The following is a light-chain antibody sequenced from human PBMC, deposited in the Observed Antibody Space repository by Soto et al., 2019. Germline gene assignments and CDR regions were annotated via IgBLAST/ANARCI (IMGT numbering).Light chain of an antibody. CDR2: AAS. V-gene: IGKV1-39*01. Sequence: DIHMTQSPSSLSTSVGDRFTITCRACQNISSYLHWYQQKLGKAPKLLIYAASSLLSGVPSRFSGSGSGTDSTLTISSLLPEDFETYYCQQTYTNLITFGQGTRLEI. CDR1: QNISSY. J-gene: IGKJ5*01. CDR3: QQTYTNLIT.